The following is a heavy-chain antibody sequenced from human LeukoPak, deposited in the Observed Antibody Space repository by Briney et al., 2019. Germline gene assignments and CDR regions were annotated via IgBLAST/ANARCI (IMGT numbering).Heavy chain of an antibody. CDR2: ISGSGGST. Sequence: GGSLRLSCAAFGFTFDDYAMSWVRQAPGKGLEWVSAISGSGGSTYYADSVKGRFTISRDNSKNTLYLQMNSLRAEDTAVYYCAKAVAGLTPFDYWGQGTLVTVSS. CDR1: GFTFDDYA. J-gene: IGHJ4*02. V-gene: IGHV3-23*01. D-gene: IGHD6-19*01. CDR3: AKAVAGLTPFDY.